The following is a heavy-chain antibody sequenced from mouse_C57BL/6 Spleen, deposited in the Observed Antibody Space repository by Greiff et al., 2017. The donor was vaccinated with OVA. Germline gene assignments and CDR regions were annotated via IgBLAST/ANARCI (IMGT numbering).Heavy chain of an antibody. CDR3: ARGDTTVRFAY. CDR2: IDPSDSET. J-gene: IGHJ3*01. D-gene: IGHD1-1*01. V-gene: IGHV1-52*01. CDR1: GYTFTSYW. Sequence: QVQLQQPGAELVRPGSSVKLSCKASGYTFTSYWMHWVKQRPIQGLEWIGNIDPSDSETHYNQKFKDKATLTVDKSSSTAYMQLSSLTSEDSAVYYCARGDTTVRFAYWGQGTLVTVSA.